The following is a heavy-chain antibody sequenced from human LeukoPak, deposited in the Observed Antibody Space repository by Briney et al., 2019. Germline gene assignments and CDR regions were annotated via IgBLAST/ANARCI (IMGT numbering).Heavy chain of an antibody. V-gene: IGHV3-9*01. CDR1: GFTFDDYA. Sequence: GGSLRLSCAASGFTFDDYAMHWVRHAPGKGLEWVSGISWNSGSIGYADSVKGRFTISRDNAKNSLYLQMNSLRAEDTAVYYCARAPGYCSGGICSPGYWGQGTLVTVSS. D-gene: IGHD2-15*01. CDR3: ARAPGYCSGGICSPGY. J-gene: IGHJ4*02. CDR2: ISWNSGSI.